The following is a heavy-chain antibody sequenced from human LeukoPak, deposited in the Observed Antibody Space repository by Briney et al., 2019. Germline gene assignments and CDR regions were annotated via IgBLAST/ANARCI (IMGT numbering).Heavy chain of an antibody. CDR2: IYYSGST. CDR1: GASISSTTYY. J-gene: IGHJ5*02. D-gene: IGHD6-19*01. Sequence: SETLSLTCTVSGASISSTTYYWGWIRQPPRKGLEWIASIYYSGSTYYNPSLKGRVTISVDTSKNQFSLKLNSVTAADTAVYYCARPYSSGWPNWFDPWGQGTLVTVSS. CDR3: ARPYSSGWPNWFDP. V-gene: IGHV4-39*07.